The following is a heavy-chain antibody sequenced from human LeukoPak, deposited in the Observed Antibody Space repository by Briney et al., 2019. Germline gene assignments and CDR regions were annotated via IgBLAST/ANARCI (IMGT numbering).Heavy chain of an antibody. CDR3: ARDGSAYNFDY. D-gene: IGHD5-24*01. J-gene: IGHJ4*02. CDR1: GFTFSTPW. V-gene: IGHV3-74*01. CDR2: VESNGRNT. Sequence: GGSLRLSCTASGFTFSTPWMHWVRQAPGKGLVWVSRVESNGRNTIYADSVKGRFTISRDNRKNTLYLQMNSLRAEDTAVYYCARDGSAYNFDYWGQGTLVTVSS.